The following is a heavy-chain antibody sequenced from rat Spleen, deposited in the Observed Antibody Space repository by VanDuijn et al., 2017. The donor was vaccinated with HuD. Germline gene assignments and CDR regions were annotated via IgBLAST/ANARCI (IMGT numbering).Heavy chain of an antibody. J-gene: IGHJ1*01. V-gene: IGHV5-27*01. CDR2: ISPSGDST. CDR3: AKDMGYFDF. CDR1: GFTFTDYY. Sequence: EVQLVESDGGLVQPGRSLKLSCAASGFTFTDYYMAWVRQAPTKGLEWVATISPSGDSTYYRDSVKGRFTISRDNAKSTLYLQMESLRSEDTATDYCAKDMGYFDFWGPGTMVTVSS.